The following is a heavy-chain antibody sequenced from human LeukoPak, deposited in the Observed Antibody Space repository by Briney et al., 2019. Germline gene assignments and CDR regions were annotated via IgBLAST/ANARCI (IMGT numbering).Heavy chain of an antibody. CDR3: ARPYGLGK. V-gene: IGHV4-34*01. J-gene: IGHJ4*02. Sequence: SETLSLTCAVYGESFSGYYWSWIRQPPGKGLEWIGEINHSGSTNYNPSLKSRVTISVDTSKNQLSLKLSSVTAADTAVYYCARPYGLGKWGQGTLVTVSS. CDR2: INHSGST. CDR1: GESFSGYY. D-gene: IGHD3-10*01.